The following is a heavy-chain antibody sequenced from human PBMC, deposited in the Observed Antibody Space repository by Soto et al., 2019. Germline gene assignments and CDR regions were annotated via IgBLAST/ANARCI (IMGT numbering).Heavy chain of an antibody. Sequence: QLQLQESGPGLVKPSETLSLTCTVSGGSISSSSYYWGWIRQPPGKGLEWIGSIYYSGSTYYNPSLNSRVTISVDTSKNQFSLKLSSVTAADTAVYYSVSLAALTTDYYGMDVWGQGTTVTVSS. D-gene: IGHD6-13*01. CDR1: GGSISSSSYY. V-gene: IGHV4-39*01. CDR2: IYYSGST. CDR3: VSLAALTTDYYGMDV. J-gene: IGHJ6*02.